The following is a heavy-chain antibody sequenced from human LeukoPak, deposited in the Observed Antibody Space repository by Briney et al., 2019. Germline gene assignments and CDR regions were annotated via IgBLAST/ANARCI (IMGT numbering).Heavy chain of an antibody. CDR2: ISSSSSTI. CDR3: ARDRYYYDSSGYRAFDI. CDR1: GFTFSSYS. Sequence: PGGSLRLSCAASGFTFSSYSMNWVRQAPGKGREWVSYISSSSSTIYYADSVKGRFTISIDNAKTSLYLQMNSLRAEDTAVYYCARDRYYYDSSGYRAFDIWGQGTMVTVSS. J-gene: IGHJ3*02. D-gene: IGHD3-22*01. V-gene: IGHV3-48*01.